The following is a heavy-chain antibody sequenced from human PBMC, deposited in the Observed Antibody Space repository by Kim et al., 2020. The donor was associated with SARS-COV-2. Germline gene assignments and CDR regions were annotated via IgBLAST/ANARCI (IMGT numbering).Heavy chain of an antibody. Sequence: NPSLKRRVTISGEKAKKQLTLKLSAVTAADTAVYYCASVDIVATGAFDIWGQGTMVTVSS. V-gene: IGHV4-61*05. D-gene: IGHD5-12*01. J-gene: IGHJ3*02. CDR3: ASVDIVATGAFDI.